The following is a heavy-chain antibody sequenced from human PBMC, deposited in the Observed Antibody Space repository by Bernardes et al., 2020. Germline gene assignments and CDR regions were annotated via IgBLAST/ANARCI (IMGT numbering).Heavy chain of an antibody. CDR1: GGSINRGGSINRGDFY. V-gene: IGHV4-30-4*01. CDR2: MFTSGDA. CDR3: ARESITITLVQGVSKMTLVGLDS. Sequence: SETLSLTCTVSGGSINRGGSINRGDFYWTWIRQPPGKGLEWIGNMFTSGDASYNPSLKSRVTISADTSKNQVSLKVSSVTAADTAVYYCARESITITLVQGVSKMTLVGLDSWGQGTLVTVSS. J-gene: IGHJ4*02. D-gene: IGHD3-10*01.